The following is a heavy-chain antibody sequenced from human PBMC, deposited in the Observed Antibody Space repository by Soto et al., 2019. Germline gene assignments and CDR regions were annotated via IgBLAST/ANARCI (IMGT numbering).Heavy chain of an antibody. J-gene: IGHJ5*02. Sequence: GGSLRLSCAASGVTFSGYWMHWVRQAPGKGLVWVSRINGDGSSTSYADSVKGRFTISRDNAMNKLHLQMNSLRVEDVVFYCCAGSCCNGQKWFDPWGQGTLVTVSS. V-gene: IGHV3-74*01. CDR1: GVTFSGYW. CDR3: AGSCCNGQKWFDP. D-gene: IGHD2-8*01. CDR2: INGDGSST.